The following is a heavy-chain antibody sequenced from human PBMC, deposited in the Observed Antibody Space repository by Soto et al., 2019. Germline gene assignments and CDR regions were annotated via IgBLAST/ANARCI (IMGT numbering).Heavy chain of an antibody. V-gene: IGHV1-18*04. CDR2: ISPHNGNT. CDR1: GYTFTNNG. J-gene: IGHJ4*02. D-gene: IGHD3-22*01. CDR3: GRERYESSGPPVY. Sequence: GASVKVSCKASGYTFTNNGISWVRQAPGQGPEWMGWISPHNGNTNYAQSFQGRVTMTTDTSTSTAYMELRSLRYDDTAVYYCGRERYESSGPPVYWGQGTLVTVS.